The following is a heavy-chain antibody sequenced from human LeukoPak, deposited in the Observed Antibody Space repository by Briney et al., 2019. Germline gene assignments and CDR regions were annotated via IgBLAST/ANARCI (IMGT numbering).Heavy chain of an antibody. CDR1: GGSFTTHY. J-gene: IGHJ3*01. CDR3: ASDSISMNAFDA. V-gene: IGHV4-59*11. D-gene: IGHD3-22*01. CDR2: ISYIGST. Sequence: SETLSLTCTISGGSFTTHYWSWIRQPPGKGLEWIGYISYIGSTNYNPSLKSRVTISIDTSKNEVSLMLTSVTAADTAVYYCASDSISMNAFDAWGQGTMVTVSS.